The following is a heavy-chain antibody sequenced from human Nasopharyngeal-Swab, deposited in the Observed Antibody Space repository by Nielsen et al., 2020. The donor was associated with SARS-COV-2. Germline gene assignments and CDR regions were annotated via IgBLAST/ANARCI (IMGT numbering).Heavy chain of an antibody. D-gene: IGHD3-10*01. V-gene: IGHV1-18*01. CDR2: ISAYNGNT. J-gene: IGHJ4*02. CDR3: ARDFRLVTKNYYGFDY. CDR1: GYTFTSYG. Sequence: ASVKVSCKASGYTFTSYGISWVRQAPGQGLEWMGWISAYNGNTNYAQKLQGRVTMTTDTSTSTAYMELRGLRSDDTAVYYCARDFRLVTKNYYGFDYWGQGTLVTVSS.